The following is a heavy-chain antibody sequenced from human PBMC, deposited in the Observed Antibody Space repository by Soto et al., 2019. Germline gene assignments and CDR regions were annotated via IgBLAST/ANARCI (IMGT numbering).Heavy chain of an antibody. V-gene: IGHV3-7*04. CDR3: ARAREANWGSLDF. Sequence: EVPLVESGGGLVQPGGSLRLSCAASGFTFSSYWMSWVRQAPGKGLEWVANIKQDGSEKYYVDSVKGRFTISRDNAKNSLYVQMNGLRAEDAAVYYCARAREANWGSLDFWGQGTLVTVSS. D-gene: IGHD7-27*01. CDR2: IKQDGSEK. CDR1: GFTFSSYW. J-gene: IGHJ4*02.